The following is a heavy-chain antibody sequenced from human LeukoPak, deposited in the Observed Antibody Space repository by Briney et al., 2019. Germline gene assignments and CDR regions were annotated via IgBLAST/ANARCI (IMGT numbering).Heavy chain of an antibody. V-gene: IGHV3-33*08. J-gene: IGHJ6*03. D-gene: IGHD1-1*01. CDR1: GFTFSSYV. CDR3: ARDQTAHPTYYYYYMDV. Sequence: GGSLRLSCAASGFTFSSYVMHWVRQAPGKGLEWVAVIWYDGSNKYYADSVKGRFTISRDNSKNTLYLQVNSLRAEDTAVYYCARDQTAHPTYYYYYMDVWGKGTTVTVSS. CDR2: IWYDGSNK.